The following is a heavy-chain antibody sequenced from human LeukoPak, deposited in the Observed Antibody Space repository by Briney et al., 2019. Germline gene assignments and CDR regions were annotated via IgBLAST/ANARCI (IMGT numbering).Heavy chain of an antibody. Sequence: GGSLRLSCAASGFTFSSYEMNWVRQAPGKGLEWVSYISSSGSTIYYADSVKGRFTISRDNAKNSLYLQMNSLRAEDTAVYYCARVGKGYYYMDVWGKGTTVTISS. CDR1: GFTFSSYE. J-gene: IGHJ6*03. CDR2: ISSSGSTI. CDR3: ARVGKGYYYMDV. V-gene: IGHV3-48*03.